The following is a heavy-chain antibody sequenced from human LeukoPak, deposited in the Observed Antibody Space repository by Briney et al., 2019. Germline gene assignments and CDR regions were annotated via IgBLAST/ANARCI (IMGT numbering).Heavy chain of an antibody. Sequence: PGGSLRLSCAASGFTFSSYWMHWVRQAPGKGLVWVSRIKNDGSTTTYADSVKGRFTISRDNAKNTLYLQMNSLRAEDTAVYYCARDLSYGSGSYPYFFDYWGQGTLVTVSS. D-gene: IGHD3-10*01. V-gene: IGHV3-74*01. CDR3: ARDLSYGSGSYPYFFDY. CDR2: IKNDGSTT. CDR1: GFTFSSYW. J-gene: IGHJ4*02.